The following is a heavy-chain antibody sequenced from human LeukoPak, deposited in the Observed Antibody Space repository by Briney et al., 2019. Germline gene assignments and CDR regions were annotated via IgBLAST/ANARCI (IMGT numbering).Heavy chain of an antibody. Sequence: GGSLRLSCKASGFSFSNYYMNWVRQAPGKGLEWLSHINGRGGIINYADSVKGRFTISRDNARNSLDLHMSSLGAEDTAVYYCASVRITMVRGVIPVYYFDYWGQGTLVTVSS. D-gene: IGHD3-10*01. CDR2: INGRGGII. CDR1: GFSFSNYY. CDR3: ASVRITMVRGVIPVYYFDY. V-gene: IGHV3-48*04. J-gene: IGHJ4*02.